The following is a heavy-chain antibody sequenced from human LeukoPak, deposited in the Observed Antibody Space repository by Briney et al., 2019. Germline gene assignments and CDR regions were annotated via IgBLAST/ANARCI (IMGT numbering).Heavy chain of an antibody. CDR3: AREGACSGGSCYGLSAWYYMDV. V-gene: IGHV4-59*01. CDR1: GGSISSYY. Sequence: PSQTLSLTCTVSGGSISSYYWSWIRQPPGKGLEWIGYIYYSGSTNYNPSLKSRVTISVDTSKNQFSLKLSSVTAADTAVYYCAREGACSGGSCYGLSAWYYMDVWGKGTTVTISS. J-gene: IGHJ6*03. D-gene: IGHD2-15*01. CDR2: IYYSGST.